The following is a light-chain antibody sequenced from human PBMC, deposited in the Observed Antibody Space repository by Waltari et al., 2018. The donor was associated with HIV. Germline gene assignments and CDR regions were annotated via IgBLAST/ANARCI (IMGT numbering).Light chain of an antibody. CDR3: QSYDRISWV. CDR1: SSNIGAGYD. J-gene: IGLJ3*02. V-gene: IGLV1-40*01. Sequence: QSVLTQPPSVSGAPGQRVTISCTGSSSNIGAGYDVHWYQQLPGTAPKLLIYSSSGRALGVPDRFSGSKSGTSASLVITGLQAEDEADYYCQSYDRISWVFGAGTKLTVL. CDR2: SSS.